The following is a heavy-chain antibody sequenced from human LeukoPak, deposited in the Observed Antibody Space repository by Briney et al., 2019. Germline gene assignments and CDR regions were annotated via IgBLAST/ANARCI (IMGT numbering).Heavy chain of an antibody. D-gene: IGHD6-19*01. CDR3: ATHYPSGWYFDY. CDR1: GFTFSSYG. J-gene: IGHJ4*02. V-gene: IGHV3-23*01. CDR2: ISASGGTT. Sequence: GGSLRLSCAASGFTFSSYGMSWVRQAPGKGLEWLSAISASGGTTYYADSVKGRFTMSRDNSKSTLHLQMNSLRAEDTAVYYCATHYPSGWYFDYWGQGPLVTVSS.